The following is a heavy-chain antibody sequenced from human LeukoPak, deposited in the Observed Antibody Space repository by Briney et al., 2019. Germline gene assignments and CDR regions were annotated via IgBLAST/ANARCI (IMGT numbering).Heavy chain of an antibody. CDR1: GGSFSGYY. D-gene: IGHD2-15*01. CDR2: INHSGST. J-gene: IGHJ6*02. Sequence: PLETLSLTCAVYGGSFSGYYWGWIRQPPGKGLEWIGEINHSGSTNYNPSLKSRVTISVDTSKNQFSLKLSSVTAADTAVYYCARGSLVLQNNYGMDVWGQGTTVTVSS. V-gene: IGHV4-34*01. CDR3: ARGSLVLQNNYGMDV.